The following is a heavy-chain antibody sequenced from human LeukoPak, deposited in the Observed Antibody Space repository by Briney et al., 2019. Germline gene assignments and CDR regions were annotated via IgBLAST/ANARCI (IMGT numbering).Heavy chain of an antibody. Sequence: SGTLSLTCAVYGGSFSGYYWSWIRQPPGKGLEWIGEINHSGSTNYNPSLKSRVTISVDTSKNQFSLKLSSVTAADTAVYYCARGPKQQLVWRAYDYWGQGTLVTVSS. CDR3: ARGPKQQLVWRAYDY. D-gene: IGHD6-13*01. CDR2: INHSGST. J-gene: IGHJ4*02. CDR1: GGSFSGYY. V-gene: IGHV4-34*01.